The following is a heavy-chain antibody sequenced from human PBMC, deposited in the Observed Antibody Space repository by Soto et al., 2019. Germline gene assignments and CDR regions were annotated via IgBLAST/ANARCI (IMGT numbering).Heavy chain of an antibody. J-gene: IGHJ6*02. V-gene: IGHV1-69*13. CDR3: ARAIVVVPAAFHYYYYGMDV. Sequence: SVKVSCKASGGTFSSYAISWVRQAPGQGLEWMGGIIPIFGTANYAQKFQGRVTITADESTSTAYMELSSLRSEDTAVYYCARAIVVVPAAFHYYYYGMDVWGQGTTVTVSS. CDR2: IIPIFGTA. D-gene: IGHD2-2*01. CDR1: GGTFSSYA.